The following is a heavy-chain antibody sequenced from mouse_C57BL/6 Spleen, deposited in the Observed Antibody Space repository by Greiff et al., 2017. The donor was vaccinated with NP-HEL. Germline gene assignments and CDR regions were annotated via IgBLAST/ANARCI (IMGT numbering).Heavy chain of an antibody. J-gene: IGHJ4*01. CDR3: ARVYAMDY. CDR1: GFTFSSYA. CDR2: ISDGGSYT. Sequence: EVQLVESGGGLVKPGGSLKLSCAASGFTFSSYAMSWVRQTPEKRLEWVATISDGGSYTYYPDNVKGRITISRDNAKNNLYLQMSHLQSEDTAMYYCARVYAMDYWGQGTSVTVSS. V-gene: IGHV5-4*01.